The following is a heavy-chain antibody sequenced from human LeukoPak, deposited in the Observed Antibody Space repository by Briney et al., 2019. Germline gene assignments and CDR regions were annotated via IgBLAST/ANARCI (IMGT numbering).Heavy chain of an antibody. D-gene: IGHD2-2*01. Sequence: GGSLRLSCAASGFTFSTFAMNWVRQAPGKGLEWVSTFSGAVDTTYYADSVKGRFTISRDNSKHTLYLQMNSLRAEDTAVYYCSKWKAIVLVPAARSPIDYWGQGTLVTVSS. CDR1: GFTFSTFA. CDR2: FSGAVDTT. CDR3: SKWKAIVLVPAARSPIDY. V-gene: IGHV3-23*01. J-gene: IGHJ4*02.